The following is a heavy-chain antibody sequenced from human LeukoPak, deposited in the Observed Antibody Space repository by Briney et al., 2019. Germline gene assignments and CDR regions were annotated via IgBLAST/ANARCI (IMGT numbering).Heavy chain of an antibody. CDR2: FDPEDGET. Sequence: ASVKVSCKVSGYTLTELSMHWVRQAPGKGLEWMGDFDPEDGETIYAQKFQGRVTMTEDTSTDTAYMELSSLRSEDTAVYYCATDSIGTLATVFDYWGQGTLVTVSS. CDR1: GYTLTELS. D-gene: IGHD4-17*01. J-gene: IGHJ4*02. CDR3: ATDSIGTLATVFDY. V-gene: IGHV1-24*01.